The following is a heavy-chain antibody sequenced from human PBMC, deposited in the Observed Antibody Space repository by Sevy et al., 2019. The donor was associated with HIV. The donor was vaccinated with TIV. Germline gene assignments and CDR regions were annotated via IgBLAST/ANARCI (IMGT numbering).Heavy chain of an antibody. CDR2: ISVYNDNT. D-gene: IGHD6-13*01. V-gene: IGHV1-18*04. Sequence: ASVKVPCKASGYTSTNYGISWVRQAPGQGLEWMGWISVYNDNTKYAQKVQGRITMTTDTSTSTAYMDLRSLRSDDSAVYYCATYRTDNSGWFHFDHWGQGTLVTVSS. CDR3: ATYRTDNSGWFHFDH. J-gene: IGHJ4*02. CDR1: GYTSTNYG.